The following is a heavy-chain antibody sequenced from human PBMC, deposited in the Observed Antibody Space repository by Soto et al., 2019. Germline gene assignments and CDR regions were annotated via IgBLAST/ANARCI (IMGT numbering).Heavy chain of an antibody. Sequence: SVKVSCKASGGTFSSYAISWVRQAPGQGLEWMGGIIPIFGTANYAQKFQGRVTITADESTSTAYMELSSLRSGDTAVYFCARERYQVISDGMDVWGQGTTVTVSS. J-gene: IGHJ6*02. CDR3: ARERYQVISDGMDV. V-gene: IGHV1-69*13. CDR1: GGTFSSYA. D-gene: IGHD2-2*01. CDR2: IIPIFGTA.